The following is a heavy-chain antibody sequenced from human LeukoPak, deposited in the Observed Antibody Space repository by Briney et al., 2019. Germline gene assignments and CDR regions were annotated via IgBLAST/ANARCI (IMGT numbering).Heavy chain of an antibody. CDR2: INHSGST. CDR1: GGSFSGYY. J-gene: IGHJ3*02. CDR3: ARVENKGYSYGPPDAFDI. Sequence: PSETLSLTCAVYGGSFSGYYWSWIRQPPGKGLEWIGEINHSGSTNYNPSLKSRVTISVDTSKNQFSLKLSSVTAADTAVYYCARVENKGYSYGPPDAFDIWGQGTMVTVSS. D-gene: IGHD5-18*01. V-gene: IGHV4-34*01.